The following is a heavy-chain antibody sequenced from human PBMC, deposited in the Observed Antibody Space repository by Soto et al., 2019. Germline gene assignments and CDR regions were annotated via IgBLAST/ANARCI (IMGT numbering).Heavy chain of an antibody. CDR3: ARIMVRGVIRYYYYGMDV. J-gene: IGHJ6*02. Sequence: ASVKVSCKASGYTFTSYSMHWVRQAPGQRLEWMGWINAGNGNTKYSQKFQGRVTITRDTSASTAYMELSSLRSEDTAVYYCARIMVRGVIRYYYYGMDVWGQGTTVTVSS. D-gene: IGHD3-10*01. CDR2: INAGNGNT. CDR1: GYTFTSYS. V-gene: IGHV1-3*01.